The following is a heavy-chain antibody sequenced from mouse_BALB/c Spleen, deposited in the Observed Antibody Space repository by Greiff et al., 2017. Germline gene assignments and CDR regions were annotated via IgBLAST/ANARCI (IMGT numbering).Heavy chain of an antibody. V-gene: IGHV5-17*02. CDR2: ISSGSSTI. CDR1: GFTFSSFG. CDR3: ARVGNGYYTGDAMDY. J-gene: IGHJ4*01. D-gene: IGHD2-3*01. Sequence: EVKVVESGGGLVQPGGSRKLSCAASGFTFSSFGMHWVRQAPEKGLEWVAYISSGSSTIYYADTVKGRFTISRDNPKNTLFLQMTSLRSEDTAMYYCARVGNGYYTGDAMDYWGQGTSVTVSS.